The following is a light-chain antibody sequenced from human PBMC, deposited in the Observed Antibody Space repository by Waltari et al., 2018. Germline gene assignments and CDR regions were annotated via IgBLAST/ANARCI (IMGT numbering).Light chain of an antibody. CDR2: SYN. CDR1: GPNTVGRNT. J-gene: IGLJ3*02. Sequence: QSVLTQPPSASGTPGQTVTISCSSSGPNTVGRNTINWYQHLPGTAPKLLIYSYNLRRSGVPDRFSGSGFGASASLAISGLQSEDDGHYYCATWDDSLNGWVFGGGTKLTVL. CDR3: ATWDDSLNGWV. V-gene: IGLV1-44*01.